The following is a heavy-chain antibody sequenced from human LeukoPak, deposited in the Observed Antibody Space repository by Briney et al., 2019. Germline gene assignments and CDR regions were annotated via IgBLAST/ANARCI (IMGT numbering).Heavy chain of an antibody. J-gene: IGHJ4*02. D-gene: IGHD4-17*01. CDR1: GGSFSGYY. Sequence: PSETLSLTCAVYGGSFSGYYWSWIRQPPGKGLEWIGEINHSGSTNYNPSLKSRVTISGDTSKNQFSLKLSSVTAAETAVYYCARSNGDYTDWGQGTLVTVSS. CDR2: INHSGST. CDR3: ARSNGDYTD. V-gene: IGHV4-34*01.